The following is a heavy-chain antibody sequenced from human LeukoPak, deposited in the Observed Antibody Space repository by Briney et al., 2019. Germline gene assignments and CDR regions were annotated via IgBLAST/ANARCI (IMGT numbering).Heavy chain of an antibody. Sequence: GGSLRLSCAASGFTFSSYGMHWVRQAPGKGLEWVSIISASGSDTFYTQSVKGRFSISRDNSKNTLSLHMNTLRAEDTAVYYCVKDLDNYSAFDIWGQGTMVTVSS. D-gene: IGHD5-24*01. CDR1: GFTFSSYG. V-gene: IGHV3-23*01. CDR3: VKDLDNYSAFDI. CDR2: ISASGSDT. J-gene: IGHJ3*02.